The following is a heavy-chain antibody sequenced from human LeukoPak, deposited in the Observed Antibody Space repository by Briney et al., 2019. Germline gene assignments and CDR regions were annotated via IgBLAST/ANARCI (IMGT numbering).Heavy chain of an antibody. CDR1: GYTFTSYG. CDR2: ISANNGNT. J-gene: IGHJ4*02. V-gene: IGHV1-18*01. Sequence: ASVKVSCKASGYTFTSYGISWVRQAPGQGLEWMGWISANNGNTKYAQKLQGRVTMTTDTSTSTAYMELRSLRSDDTAFYYCARGYSDSSGYEYFDYWGRGTLVTGSA. CDR3: ARGYSDSSGYEYFDY. D-gene: IGHD3-22*01.